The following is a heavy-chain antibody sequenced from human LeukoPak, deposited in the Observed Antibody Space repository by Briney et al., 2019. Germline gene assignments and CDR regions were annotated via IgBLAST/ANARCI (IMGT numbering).Heavy chain of an antibody. CDR3: AKDSLAVAAPGGFDY. V-gene: IGHV3-23*01. CDR2: VSGSGGST. Sequence: SCKASGYTFTSYGISWVRQAPGKGLEWVSAVSGSGGSTYYADSVKGRFTISRDNSKNTLYLQMNSLRAEDTAVYYCAKDSLAVAAPGGFDYWGQGTLVTVSS. CDR1: GYTFTSYG. J-gene: IGHJ4*02. D-gene: IGHD6-19*01.